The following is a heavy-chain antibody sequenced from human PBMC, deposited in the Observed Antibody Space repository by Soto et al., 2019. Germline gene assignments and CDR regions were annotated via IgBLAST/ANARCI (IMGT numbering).Heavy chain of an antibody. Sequence: EVQLVESGGGLVQPGGSLRLSCAASGFTFSSYWMSWVRQAPGKGLEWVANIKQDGSEKYYVDSVKGRFTISRDNAKNSLSLHMNTLRAEDKAVYYCARNNWNYVGRGNRGWFDPWAHGTLVTVSS. J-gene: IGHJ5*02. CDR1: GFTFSSYW. CDR2: IKQDGSEK. V-gene: IGHV3-7*01. D-gene: IGHD1-7*01. CDR3: ARNNWNYVGRGNRGWFDP.